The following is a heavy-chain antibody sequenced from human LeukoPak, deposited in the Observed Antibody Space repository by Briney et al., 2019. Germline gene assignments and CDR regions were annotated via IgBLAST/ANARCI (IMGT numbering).Heavy chain of an antibody. J-gene: IGHJ4*02. CDR2: IYPGDSDT. CDR3: ARTYCGGDCYYSYFDY. CDR1: GYSFTTYW. D-gene: IGHD2-21*02. Sequence: GESLKISCKGSGYSFTTYWIGRVRQMPGKGLEWMGIIYPGDSDTRYSPSFQGQVTISADKSISTAYLQWSSLKASDTAMYYFARTYCGGDCYYSYFDYWGQGTLVTVSS. V-gene: IGHV5-51*01.